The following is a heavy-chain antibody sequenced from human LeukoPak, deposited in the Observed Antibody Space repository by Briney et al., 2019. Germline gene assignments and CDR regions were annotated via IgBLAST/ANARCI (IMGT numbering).Heavy chain of an antibody. CDR1: GFTFGDYA. CDR3: TRQPVYSGKYYFDY. J-gene: IGHJ4*02. Sequence: GSLRLSCTASGFTFGDYAMSWVRQAPGKGLEWVGFIRSKAYGGTTEYAASVKGRFTISRGDSKSIAYLQMNSLKTEDTAVYYCTRQPVYSGKYYFDYWGQGTLVTVSS. CDR2: IRSKAYGGTT. D-gene: IGHD1-26*01. V-gene: IGHV3-49*04.